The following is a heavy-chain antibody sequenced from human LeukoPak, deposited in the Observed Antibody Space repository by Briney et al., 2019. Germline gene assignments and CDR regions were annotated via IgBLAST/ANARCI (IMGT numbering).Heavy chain of an antibody. Sequence: GGSLRLSCAASGFTFSSYGKTWVRQAPGKGLEWVSTLSGSGRSTFYADSVKGRFTISRDNSKNTLYLQMNSLRAEDTAVYYCAKRAATGSGEYYFTSWGQGTLVTVSS. V-gene: IGHV3-23*01. CDR2: LSGSGRST. CDR3: AKRAATGSGEYYFTS. CDR1: GFTFSSYG. D-gene: IGHD6-13*01. J-gene: IGHJ4*02.